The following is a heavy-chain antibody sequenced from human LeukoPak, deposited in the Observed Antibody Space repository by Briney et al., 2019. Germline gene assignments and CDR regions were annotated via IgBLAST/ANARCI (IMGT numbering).Heavy chain of an antibody. CDR2: ICSTSRCI. CDR1: GFTFSSYS. CDR3: ARGRPHGNDY. D-gene: IGHD4-23*01. V-gene: IGHV3-21*01. Sequence: GGSLRPSCAASGFTFSSYSMNWVRQAPGKGLEWVSSICSTSRCIFYADSVKGRFSISRDNAKNTLYLQMNSLRVEDTAVYYCARGRPHGNDYWGQGTLVTVSS. J-gene: IGHJ4*02.